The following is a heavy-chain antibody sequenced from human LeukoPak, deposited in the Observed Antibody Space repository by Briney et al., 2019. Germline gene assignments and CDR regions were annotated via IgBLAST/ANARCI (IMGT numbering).Heavy chain of an antibody. V-gene: IGHV4-59*12. CDR3: ARGRKGGSAL. CDR1: GGSISSYY. CDR2: IYYSGST. J-gene: IGHJ4*02. D-gene: IGHD3-10*01. Sequence: SETLSLTCTVSGGSISSYYWSWIRQPPGKGLEWIGYIYYSGSTNYNPSLKSRVAISVDTSKNQFSLKLSSVTAADTAFYYCARGRKGGSALWGQGTLVTVSS.